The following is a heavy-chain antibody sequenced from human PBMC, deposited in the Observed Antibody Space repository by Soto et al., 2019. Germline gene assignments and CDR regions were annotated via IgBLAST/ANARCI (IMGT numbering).Heavy chain of an antibody. CDR3: AKDPGGYDYPYYFDY. Sequence: PGGSLRLSCAASGFTFSSYAMSWVRQAPGKGLEWVSAISGSGGSTYYADSVKGRFTISRDNSKNTLYLQMNSLRAEDTAVYYCAKDPGGYDYPYYFDYWGQGTLVTVSS. V-gene: IGHV3-23*01. D-gene: IGHD5-12*01. J-gene: IGHJ4*02. CDR1: GFTFSSYA. CDR2: ISGSGGST.